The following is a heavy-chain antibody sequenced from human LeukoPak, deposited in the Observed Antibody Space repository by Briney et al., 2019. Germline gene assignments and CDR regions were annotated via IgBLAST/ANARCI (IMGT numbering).Heavy chain of an antibody. D-gene: IGHD3-9*01. J-gene: IGHJ3*02. Sequence: ASVKVSCKASGYIFTSYYMHWVRQAPGQGLEWMGIINPSGGSTSYAQKFQGRVTMTRDTSTSTVYMELSSLRSEDTAVYYCARDAKRPLLRYFDWQGDAFDIWGQGTMVTVSS. CDR2: INPSGGST. V-gene: IGHV1-46*01. CDR1: GYIFTSYY. CDR3: ARDAKRPLLRYFDWQGDAFDI.